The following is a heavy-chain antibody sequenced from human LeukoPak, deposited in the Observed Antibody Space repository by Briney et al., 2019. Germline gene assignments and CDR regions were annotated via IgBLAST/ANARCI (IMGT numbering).Heavy chain of an antibody. CDR1: EFTFSSYS. Sequence: GGSLRLSCAASEFTFSSYSMNWVRQAPGKGLEWVSSISSSSSYIYYADSVKGRFTISRDNAKNSLYLQMNSLRAEDTAVYYCARDLTPSAFDIWGQGTMVTVSS. D-gene: IGHD1-14*01. J-gene: IGHJ3*02. V-gene: IGHV3-21*01. CDR3: ARDLTPSAFDI. CDR2: ISSSSSYI.